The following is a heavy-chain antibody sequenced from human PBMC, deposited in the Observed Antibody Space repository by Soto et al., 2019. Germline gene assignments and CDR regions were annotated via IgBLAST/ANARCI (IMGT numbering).Heavy chain of an antibody. CDR1: GGSISSSNW. CDR3: ARVGAYCSSTSCYTKTADY. CDR2: IYHSGST. J-gene: IGHJ4*02. V-gene: IGHV4-4*02. D-gene: IGHD2-2*02. Sequence: QVQLQESGPGLVKPSGTLSLTCAVSGGSISSSNWWSWVRQPPGKGLEWIGEIYHSGSTNYNPSLKSRVTISVDKSKNQFSLKLSSVTAADTAVYYCARVGAYCSSTSCYTKTADYWGQGTLVTVSS.